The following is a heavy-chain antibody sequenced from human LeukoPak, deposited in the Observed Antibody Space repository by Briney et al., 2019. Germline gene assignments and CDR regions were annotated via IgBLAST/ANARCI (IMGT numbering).Heavy chain of an antibody. CDR3: ARSHYYGSGARQYYFDY. V-gene: IGHV1-2*02. Sequence: ASVKVSCKASGYTFTGHYIEWVRQAPGQGLEWMGRINPQSGCTEYAQKFQGRVTMTRDTSSTTTYMELRRLRSDDTAVYYCARSHYYGSGARQYYFDYWVQGTLVTVSS. D-gene: IGHD3-10*01. CDR2: INPQSGCT. CDR1: GYTFTGHY. J-gene: IGHJ4*02.